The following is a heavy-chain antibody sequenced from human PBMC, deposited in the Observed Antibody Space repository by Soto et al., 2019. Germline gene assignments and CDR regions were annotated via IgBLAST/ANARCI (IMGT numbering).Heavy chain of an antibody. V-gene: IGHV4-59*01. CDR3: ERGAYGEYFDN. CDR1: GDSISGSY. CDR2: VYYSGTT. D-gene: IGHD4-17*01. Sequence: SETLSLTCTVSGDSISGSYCSWIRRPPGKGLEWLGYVYYSGTTDYNPSLKSRVTISLDTSKNQFSLRLNSVTAADTAVYYCERGAYGEYFDNWGQGTLVTVSS. J-gene: IGHJ4*02.